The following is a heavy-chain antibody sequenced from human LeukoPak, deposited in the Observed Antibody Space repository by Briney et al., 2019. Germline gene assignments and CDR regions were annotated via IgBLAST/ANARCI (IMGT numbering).Heavy chain of an antibody. V-gene: IGHV4-34*01. CDR2: INHSGST. D-gene: IGHD3-10*01. CDR1: GGSFSGYY. CDR3: ARSVYYGSGSYYNYYSYGMDV. Sequence: KPSETLSLTCAVYGGSFSGYYWSWIRQPPGKGLEWIGEINHSGSTNYNPSLKSRVTISVDTSKNQFSLKLSSVTAADTAVYYCARSVYYGSGSYYNYYSYGMDVWGQGTTVTVSS. J-gene: IGHJ6*02.